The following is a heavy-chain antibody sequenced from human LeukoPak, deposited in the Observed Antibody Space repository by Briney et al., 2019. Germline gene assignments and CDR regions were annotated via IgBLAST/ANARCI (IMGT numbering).Heavy chain of an antibody. V-gene: IGHV3-23*01. CDR3: AKVRYVGYYFDT. CDR2: ISGSGGTT. J-gene: IGHJ4*02. Sequence: PGGSLRLSCAASGFTFSNYAMNWVRQARGKGLEWVSSISGSGGTTYYADSVKGRFTISRDNSKNTLYLHMNSLRAEDTAVYYCAKVRYVGYYFDTWGQGTLVTVSS. CDR1: GFTFSNYA. D-gene: IGHD3-9*01.